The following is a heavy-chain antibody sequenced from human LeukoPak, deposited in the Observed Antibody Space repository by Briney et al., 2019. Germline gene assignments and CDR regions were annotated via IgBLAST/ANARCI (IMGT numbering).Heavy chain of an antibody. CDR1: GFTFSSYA. CDR3: AKDLVGERFLEQTGI. J-gene: IGHJ4*02. Sequence: GGSLRLSCAASGFTFSSYAMSWVRQAPGKGLEWVSAISGSGGSTYYADSVKGRFTISRANSKNTLYLQMNSLRAEDTAVYYCAKDLVGERFLEQTGIWGQGTLVTVSS. CDR2: ISGSGGST. V-gene: IGHV3-23*01. D-gene: IGHD3-3*01.